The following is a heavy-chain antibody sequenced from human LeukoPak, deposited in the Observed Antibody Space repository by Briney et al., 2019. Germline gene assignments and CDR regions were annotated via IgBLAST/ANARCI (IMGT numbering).Heavy chain of an antibody. CDR3: VRDGDFWSAQGAFDI. V-gene: IGHV3-7*01. J-gene: IGHJ3*02. CDR1: GFTFRSYW. CDR2: IKQDGSAK. Sequence: GGSLRLSCAASGFTFRSYWMSWVRLAPGKGLEWVANIKQDGSAKFYVESVKGRFTISRDNAKKSLYLQMNSLRAEDTAVYYCVRDGDFWSAQGAFDIWGQGTMVTVSS. D-gene: IGHD3-3*01.